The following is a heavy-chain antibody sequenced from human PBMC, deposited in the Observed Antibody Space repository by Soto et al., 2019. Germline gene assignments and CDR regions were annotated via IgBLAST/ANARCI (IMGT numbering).Heavy chain of an antibody. V-gene: IGHV3-7*05. CDR3: VRNSGWYRLDY. CDR2: INDDGRLT. CDR1: GFTFNNYW. Sequence: EVQLVESGGGLVQPGGSLRLSCTASGFTFNNYWMTWVRQAPGKGLEWVANINDDGRLTDSVDSVKGRFTISRDNADNSLFLQMNSLRADDTAVYYCVRNSGWYRLDYWGQGALVTVSS. D-gene: IGHD6-19*01. J-gene: IGHJ4*02.